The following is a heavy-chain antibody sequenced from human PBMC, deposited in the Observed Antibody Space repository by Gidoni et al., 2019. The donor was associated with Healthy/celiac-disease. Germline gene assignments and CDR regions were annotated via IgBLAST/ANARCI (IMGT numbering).Heavy chain of an antibody. D-gene: IGHD2-15*01. CDR1: GGSFRGSY. J-gene: IGHJ5*02. Sequence: QVQLQQWGAGLLKPSETLSLTCAVYGGSFRGSYWSWIRQPPGKGLEWIGEINHSGSTNYNPSLKSRVTISVDTSKNQFSLKLSSVTAADTAVYYCARGGEYCSGGSCYGSWFDPWGQGTLVTVSS. V-gene: IGHV4-34*01. CDR2: INHSGST. CDR3: ARGGEYCSGGSCYGSWFDP.